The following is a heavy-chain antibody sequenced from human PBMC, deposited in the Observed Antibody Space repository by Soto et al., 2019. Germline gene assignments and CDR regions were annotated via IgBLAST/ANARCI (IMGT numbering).Heavy chain of an antibody. CDR1: GGSISSGNYY. J-gene: IGHJ4*02. D-gene: IGHD2-15*01. Sequence: QVQLQESGPGLVKPSQTLSLTCTVSGGSISSGNYYWSWIRQPPGKGLEWIGFISYSGSTSYNLSLKSRVTLSVDTSKNQFSLTLSFVTAADTAVYYCATMGTPATGLSYFDYWGQGTLVTVSS. CDR3: ATMGTPATGLSYFDY. V-gene: IGHV4-30-4*01. CDR2: ISYSGST.